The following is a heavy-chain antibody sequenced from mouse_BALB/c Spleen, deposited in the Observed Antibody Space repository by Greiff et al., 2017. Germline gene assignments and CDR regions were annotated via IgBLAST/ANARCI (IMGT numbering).Heavy chain of an antibody. CDR2: ISSGGSYT. CDR1: GFTFSSYA. D-gene: IGHD2-2*01. Sequence: EVKLVESGGGLVKPGGSLKLSCAASGFTFSSYAMSWVRQSPEKRLEWVAEISSGGSYTYYPDTVTGRFTISRDNAKNTLYLEMSSLRSEDTAMYYCARDGYPFAYWGQGTLVTVSA. V-gene: IGHV5-9-4*01. CDR3: ARDGYPFAY. J-gene: IGHJ3*01.